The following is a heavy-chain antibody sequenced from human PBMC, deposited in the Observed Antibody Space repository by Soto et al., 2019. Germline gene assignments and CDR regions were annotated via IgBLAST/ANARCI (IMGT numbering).Heavy chain of an antibody. D-gene: IGHD7-27*01. CDR1: SGSISSGVYY. V-gene: IGHV4-31*03. J-gene: IGHJ2*01. Sequence: QVQLQESGPGLVKPSQTLSLTCTVPSGSISSGVYYWSWIRQHPGTGLEWIGDIYNSGRTYYNPHIKSRTTISVDTAKGQFSLQLGYVTAADTAMYYCARKSGAAYFDLWGRGTLVTVSS. CDR2: IYNSGRT. CDR3: ARKSGAAYFDL.